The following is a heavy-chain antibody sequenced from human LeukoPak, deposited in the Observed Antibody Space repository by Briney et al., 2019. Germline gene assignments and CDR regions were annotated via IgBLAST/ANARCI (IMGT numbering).Heavy chain of an antibody. CDR1: GYSISSGYY. D-gene: IGHD5-18*01. Sequence: SETLSLTCTVSGYSISSGYYWGWIRQPPGKGLEWIGSIYHSGSTYYNPSLKSRVTISVDTSKNQFSLKLSSVTAADTAVYYCARSGYSYGYYYYYYMDVWGKGTTVTVSS. V-gene: IGHV4-38-2*02. CDR3: ARSGYSYGYYYYYYMDV. J-gene: IGHJ6*03. CDR2: IYHSGST.